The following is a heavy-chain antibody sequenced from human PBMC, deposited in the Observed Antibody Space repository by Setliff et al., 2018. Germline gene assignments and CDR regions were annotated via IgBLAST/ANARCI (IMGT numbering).Heavy chain of an antibody. CDR3: ARKGISALSGAFDM. CDR1: GGSISNYY. D-gene: IGHD1-26*01. Sequence: SSETLSLTCTVSGGSISNYYWSWIRQPAGKGLEWIGRIYTSGSTNYNPSLKSRVTMSVDTSKNQFSLKLSSVTAADTAVYYCARKGISALSGAFDMWCQGTMVTVSS. CDR2: IYTSGST. J-gene: IGHJ3*02. V-gene: IGHV4-4*07.